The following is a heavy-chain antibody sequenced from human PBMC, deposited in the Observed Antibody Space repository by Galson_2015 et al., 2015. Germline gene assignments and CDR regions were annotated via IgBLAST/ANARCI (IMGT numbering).Heavy chain of an antibody. CDR1: GFTFSHHW. V-gene: IGHV3-74*01. CDR3: AREKRSRSLEWLPDAFDI. J-gene: IGHJ3*02. D-gene: IGHD3-3*01. CDR2: INIDGSST. Sequence: SLRLSCAASGFTFSHHWMHWVRQAPGKGLVWVSRINIDGSSTTYADSVEGRFTMSGDNARNTLYLQMESLRAEDTAVYYCAREKRSRSLEWLPDAFDIWGPGTMVTVFS.